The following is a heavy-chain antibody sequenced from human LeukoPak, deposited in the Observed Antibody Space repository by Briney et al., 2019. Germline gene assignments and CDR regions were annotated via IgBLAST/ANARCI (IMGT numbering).Heavy chain of an antibody. CDR3: AHTYSSSALNWFDP. V-gene: IGHV2-5*02. CDR2: IYWDDDK. J-gene: IGHJ5*02. Sequence: SGPTLVKPPQTLTLTCTFSGFSLSISGMGVGWIRQPPGKALERLALIYWDDDKRYSPSLKSRLTITKDTSKNQVILTMTNVDPVDTATYYCAHTYSSSALNWFDPWGQGTLVTVSS. CDR1: GFSLSISGMG. D-gene: IGHD6-13*01.